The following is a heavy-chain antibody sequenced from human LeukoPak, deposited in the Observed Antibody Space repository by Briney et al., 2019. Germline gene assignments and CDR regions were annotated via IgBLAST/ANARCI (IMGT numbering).Heavy chain of an antibody. D-gene: IGHD5-12*01. J-gene: IGHJ4*02. CDR2: IYHSGST. Sequence: SETLSLTCTVSGYSISSGYYWGWIRQPPGKGLEWIGSIYHSGSTYYNPSLKNRVTISVDTSKNQFSLKLSSVTAADTAVYYCARIHVDIVSFDYWGQGTLVTVSS. CDR1: GYSISSGYY. CDR3: ARIHVDIVSFDY. V-gene: IGHV4-38-2*02.